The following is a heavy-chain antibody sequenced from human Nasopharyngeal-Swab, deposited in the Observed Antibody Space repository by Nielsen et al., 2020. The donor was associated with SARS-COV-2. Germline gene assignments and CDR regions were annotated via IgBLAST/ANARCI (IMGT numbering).Heavy chain of an antibody. CDR3: ARGASSSGLRDY. D-gene: IGHD6-6*01. Sequence: SETLSLTCAVSGGSISSGGYSWSWIRQPPGKGLEWIGYIYHSGSTNYNPSLKSRVTISGDTSKNQFSLKLSSVTAADTAVYYCARGASSSGLRDYWGQGTLVTVSS. CDR1: GGSISSGGYS. V-gene: IGHV4-30-2*01. J-gene: IGHJ4*02. CDR2: IYHSGST.